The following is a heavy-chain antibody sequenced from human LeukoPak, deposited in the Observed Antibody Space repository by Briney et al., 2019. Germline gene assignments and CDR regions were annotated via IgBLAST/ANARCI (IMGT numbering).Heavy chain of an antibody. CDR3: ARDVGGYSYGYRPTELYWYFDL. D-gene: IGHD5-18*01. Sequence: SETLSLTCAVYGGSFSGYYWSWIRQPPGKGLEWIGEINHSGSTNYNPSLESRVTISVDTSKNQFSLKLSSVTAADTAVYYCARDVGGYSYGYRPTELYWYFDLWGRGTRVTVSS. V-gene: IGHV4-34*01. J-gene: IGHJ2*01. CDR2: INHSGST. CDR1: GGSFSGYY.